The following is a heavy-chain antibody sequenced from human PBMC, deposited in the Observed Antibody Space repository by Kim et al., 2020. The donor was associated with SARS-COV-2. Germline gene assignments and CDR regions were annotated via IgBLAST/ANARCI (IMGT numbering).Heavy chain of an antibody. J-gene: IGHJ4*02. V-gene: IGHV4-31*02. D-gene: IGHD3-22*01. CDR3: ARTRITMIVVVTHFDY. Sequence: SLKSRVTISVDTSKNQFSLKLSSVTAADTAVYYCARTRITMIVVVTHFDYWGQGTLVIVSS.